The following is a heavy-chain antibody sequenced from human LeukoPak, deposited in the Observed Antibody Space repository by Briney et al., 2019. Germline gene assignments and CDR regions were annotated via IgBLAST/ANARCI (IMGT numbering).Heavy chain of an antibody. CDR3: ARVPFNDAFDI. CDR2: INHSGST. J-gene: IGHJ3*02. Sequence: SETLSLTCAVYGGSFSGYYWSWIRQPPGKGLEWIGEINHSGSTNYNPSLKSRVTISADTSKNQFSLKLSSVTAADTAVYYCARVPFNDAFDIWGQGTMVTVSS. CDR1: GGSFSGYY. V-gene: IGHV4-34*01.